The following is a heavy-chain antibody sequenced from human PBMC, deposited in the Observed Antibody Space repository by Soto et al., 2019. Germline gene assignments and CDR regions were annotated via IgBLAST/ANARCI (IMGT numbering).Heavy chain of an antibody. V-gene: IGHV3-49*03. CDR2: IRSKAYGGTT. Sequence: PGGSLRLSCTASGFTFGDYAMSWFRQAPGKGLEWVGFIRSKAYGGTTEYAASVKGRFTISRDDSKSIAYLQMNSLKTEDTAVYYCTRDTRGSSWQYYYYYGMDVWGQGTTVTVSS. D-gene: IGHD6-13*01. CDR1: GFTFGDYA. CDR3: TRDTRGSSWQYYYYYGMDV. J-gene: IGHJ6*02.